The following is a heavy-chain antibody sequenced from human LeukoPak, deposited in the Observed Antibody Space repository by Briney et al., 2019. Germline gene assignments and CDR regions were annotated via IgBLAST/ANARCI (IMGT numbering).Heavy chain of an antibody. CDR1: GGSFSGYY. D-gene: IGHD3-9*01. J-gene: IGHJ4*02. CDR3: ARVGRYFDWLFDY. V-gene: IGHV4-34*01. Sequence: SETLSLTCAVYGGSFSGYYWSWIRQPPGKGLEWMGEINHSGSTNYNPSLKSRVTISVDTSKNQFSLKLSSVTAADTAVYYCARVGRYFDWLFDYWGQGTLVTVS. CDR2: INHSGST.